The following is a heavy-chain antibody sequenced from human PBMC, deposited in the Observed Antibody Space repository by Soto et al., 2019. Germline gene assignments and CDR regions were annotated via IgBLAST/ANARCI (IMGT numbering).Heavy chain of an antibody. J-gene: IGHJ3*01. V-gene: IGHV3-48*02. CDR1: GFPFSSYS. Sequence: GGSLRLSCAASGFPFSSYSMNLVRQSPGKGLEWVSYISISSSTIYYADSVKGRFTISRDNAKNSLYLQMNSLRDEDTAVYYCARAKSITDILTGYYTINDAFDLWGQGTRVTVSS. CDR2: ISISSSTI. D-gene: IGHD3-9*01. CDR3: ARAKSITDILTGYYTINDAFDL.